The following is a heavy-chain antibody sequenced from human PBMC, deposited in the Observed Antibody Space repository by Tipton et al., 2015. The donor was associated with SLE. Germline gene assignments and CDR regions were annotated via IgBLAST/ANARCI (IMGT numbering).Heavy chain of an antibody. CDR1: GGSFSGYY. J-gene: IGHJ3*02. CDR3: AFSVAYDAFDI. Sequence: TLSLTCAVYGGSFSGYYWSWIRQPPGKGLEWIGQINRGSTNYNPSLKSRVTISVDTSKNQFSLKLSSVTAADTAVYYCAFSVAYDAFDIWGQGTMVTVSS. D-gene: IGHD6-19*01. CDR2: INRGST. V-gene: IGHV4-34*01.